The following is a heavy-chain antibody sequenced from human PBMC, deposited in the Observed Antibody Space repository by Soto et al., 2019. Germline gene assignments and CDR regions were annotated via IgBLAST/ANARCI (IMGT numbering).Heavy chain of an antibody. CDR2: IYPGDSDT. CDR1: GYSFTSYW. Sequence: GESLKISCKGSGYSFTSYWIGWVRQMPGKGLEWMGIIYPGDSDTRYSPSFQGQVTISADKSISTAYLQWSSLKASDTAMYYCARRGYSGYDSPPNYYYYYMDVWGKGTTVTVSS. CDR3: ARRGYSGYDSPPNYYYYYMDV. D-gene: IGHD5-12*01. V-gene: IGHV5-51*01. J-gene: IGHJ6*03.